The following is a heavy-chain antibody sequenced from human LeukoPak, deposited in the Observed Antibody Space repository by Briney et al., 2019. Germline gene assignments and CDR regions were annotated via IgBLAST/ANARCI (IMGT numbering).Heavy chain of an antibody. D-gene: IGHD2-21*01. CDR3: ARDNPLVAY. Sequence: SETLSLTCAVYGGSFSGYYWSWIRQPPGKGLEWIGEINHSGSTNYNPSLKSRVTISVDTSKNQFSLKLSSVTAADTAVYYCARDNPLVAYWGQGTLVTVSS. CDR1: GGSFSGYY. J-gene: IGHJ4*02. CDR2: INHSGST. V-gene: IGHV4-34*01.